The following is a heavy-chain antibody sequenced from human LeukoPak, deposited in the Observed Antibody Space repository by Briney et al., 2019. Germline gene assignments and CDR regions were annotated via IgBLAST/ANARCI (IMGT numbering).Heavy chain of an antibody. CDR2: ISAYNGNA. V-gene: IGHV1-18*01. Sequence: ASVKVSCKTSGYTFSNYGVSWVRQAPGQGLEWMGWISAYNGNADYAQNFQGRVIMTTDTSTDTAYMELTSLRSDDTAVYYCATWDSSRVSSWPLDYWGQGTLVTVSS. J-gene: IGHJ4*02. CDR3: ATWDSSRVSSWPLDY. D-gene: IGHD6-13*01. CDR1: GYTFSNYG.